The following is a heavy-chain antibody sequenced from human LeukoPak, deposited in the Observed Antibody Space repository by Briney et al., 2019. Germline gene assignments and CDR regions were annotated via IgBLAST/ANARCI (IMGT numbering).Heavy chain of an antibody. V-gene: IGHV3-9*01. CDR3: AKKEGVLPMI. J-gene: IGHJ4*02. Sequence: GGSLRLSCAASGFTFDDYAMHWVRQAPGKGLEWVSGISWNSGSIGYADSVKGRFTISRDNAKNSLYLQTNSLRAEDTAVYYCAKKEGVLPMIGGQGTLVTVSS. CDR2: ISWNSGSI. D-gene: IGHD3-10*01. CDR1: GFTFDDYA.